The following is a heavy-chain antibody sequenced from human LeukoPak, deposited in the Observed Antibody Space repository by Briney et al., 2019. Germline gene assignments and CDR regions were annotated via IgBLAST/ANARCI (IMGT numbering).Heavy chain of an antibody. CDR1: GGSVINTNW. CDR3: AREGGFYRPLDY. Sequence: SETLSLTCGVSGGSVINTNWWTWVRQPPGKGLEWIGEVHLDGRTNYNPSLESRLTMSVDVSENQVSLKLTSVTAADTAVYYCAREGGFYRPLDYSGQGTVVTVSS. CDR2: VHLDGRT. J-gene: IGHJ4*02. V-gene: IGHV4-4*02. D-gene: IGHD3-3*01.